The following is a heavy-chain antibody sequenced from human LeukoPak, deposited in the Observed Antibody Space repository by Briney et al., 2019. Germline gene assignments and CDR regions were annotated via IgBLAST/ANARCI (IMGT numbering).Heavy chain of an antibody. CDR3: ARDVVAARGSFDY. V-gene: IGHV4-59*12. Sequence: SETLSLTCTVSGGSISSYYWSWIRQPPGKGLEWIGYIYYSGSTNYKPSLKSRVTISVATSKNQFSLKLRSVTAADTAVYYCARDVVAARGSFDYWGQGTLVTVSS. D-gene: IGHD2-2*01. CDR2: IYYSGST. CDR1: GGSISSYY. J-gene: IGHJ4*02.